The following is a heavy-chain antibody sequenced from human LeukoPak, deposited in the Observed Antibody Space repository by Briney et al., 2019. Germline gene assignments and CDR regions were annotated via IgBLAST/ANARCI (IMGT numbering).Heavy chain of an antibody. V-gene: IGHV4-30-4*01. CDR2: IYYSGST. Sequence: SQTLSLTCTVSGGSISSGDYYWSWIRQPPGKGLEWIGYIYYSGSTYYNPSLKSRVTISVDTSKNQFSLKLSSVTAADTAVYYCARYYYGSGSYFGDSDNWFDPWGQGTLVIVSS. D-gene: IGHD3-10*01. CDR3: ARYYYGSGSYFGDSDNWFDP. J-gene: IGHJ5*02. CDR1: GGSISSGDYY.